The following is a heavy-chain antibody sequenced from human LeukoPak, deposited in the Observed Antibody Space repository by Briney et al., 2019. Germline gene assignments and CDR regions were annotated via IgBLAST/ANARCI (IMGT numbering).Heavy chain of an antibody. J-gene: IGHJ4*02. CDR1: GGSMNTNY. D-gene: IGHD5-18*01. CDR3: ARERDHGYSYGHVPDF. CDR2: LNSSVGT. Sequence: SETLSLTCTVSGGSMNTNYWTWIRQTAGEALEWIGQLNSSVGTTYNPSLKSRVSLSLDTSKNHFSLRLASVTAADTAVYFSARERDHGYSYGHVPDFWGQGIPVTVSS. V-gene: IGHV4-4*07.